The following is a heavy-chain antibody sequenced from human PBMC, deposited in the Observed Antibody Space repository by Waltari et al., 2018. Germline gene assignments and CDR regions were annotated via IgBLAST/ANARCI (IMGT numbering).Heavy chain of an antibody. D-gene: IGHD1-26*01. CDR2: IYYSGST. V-gene: IGHV4-59*11. CDR3: GGGGSRYSGSYPFGY. Sequence: QVQLQESGPGLVKPSETLSLTCTVSGGSISSHYWSWIRQPPGKGLEWIGYIYYSGSTNYHPPLKRPVTISVEPSKNQFSPKLSFVTGAGTAVYYWGGGGSRYSGSYPFGYWGQGTLVTVSS. CDR1: GGSISSHY. J-gene: IGHJ4*02.